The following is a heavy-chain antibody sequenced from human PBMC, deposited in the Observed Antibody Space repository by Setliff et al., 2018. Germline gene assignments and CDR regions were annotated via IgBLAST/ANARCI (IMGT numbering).Heavy chain of an antibody. J-gene: IGHJ3*02. CDR3: ARSPANGGHDAFDI. D-gene: IGHD6-25*01. V-gene: IGHV3-21*01. Sequence: PGGSLRLSCVASAFTFSRYSMNWVRQAPGKGLEWVSSISSSGSFEFYADSVKGRFTISRDNANNSMSLQMNSLRAEDSGVYYCARSPANGGHDAFDIWGQGTMVTVSS. CDR1: AFTFSRYS. CDR2: ISSSGSFE.